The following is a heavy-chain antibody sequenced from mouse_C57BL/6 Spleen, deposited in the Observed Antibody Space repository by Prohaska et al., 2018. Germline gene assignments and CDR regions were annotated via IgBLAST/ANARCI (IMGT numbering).Heavy chain of an antibody. CDR2: INPNNGGT. D-gene: IGHD1-1*01. V-gene: IGHV1-22*01. J-gene: IGHJ1*03. CDR3: ARPYGSSYVLYWYFDV. Sequence: HGKSLEWIGYINPNNGGTSYNQKFKGKATLTVNKSFSTAYMELRSLTSEDSAVYYCARPYGSSYVLYWYFDVWGTGTTVTVSS.